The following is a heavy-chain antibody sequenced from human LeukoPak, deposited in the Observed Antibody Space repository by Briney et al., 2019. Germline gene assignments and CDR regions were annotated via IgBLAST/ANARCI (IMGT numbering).Heavy chain of an antibody. CDR1: DVSISSTRYY. CDR3: ARGATYYDFWSGYSWFDP. J-gene: IGHJ5*02. Sequence: SETLSLTCAVTDVSISSTRYYWAWIRQPPGRGLEWIGSIYHSGSTYYNPSLKSRVTISVDTSKNQFSLKLSSVTAADTAVYYCARGATYYDFWSGYSWFDPWGQGTLVTVSS. D-gene: IGHD3-3*01. CDR2: IYHSGST. V-gene: IGHV4-39*07.